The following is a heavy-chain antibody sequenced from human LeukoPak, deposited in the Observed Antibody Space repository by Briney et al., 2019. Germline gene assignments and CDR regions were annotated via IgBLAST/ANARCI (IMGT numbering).Heavy chain of an antibody. V-gene: IGHV3-30*03. CDR1: GGSISSSS. D-gene: IGHD3-3*01. J-gene: IGHJ4*02. Sequence: LSLTCTVSGGSISSSSYYWGWIRQPPGKGLEWVAVISYDGSNKYYADSVKGRFTISRDNSKNTLYLQMNSLRAEDTAVYYCARVRGPYYDFWSGYYLDYWGQGTLVTVSS. CDR3: ARVRGPYYDFWSGYYLDY. CDR2: ISYDGSNK.